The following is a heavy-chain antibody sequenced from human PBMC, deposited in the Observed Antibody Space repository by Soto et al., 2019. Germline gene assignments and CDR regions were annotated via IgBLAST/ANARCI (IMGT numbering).Heavy chain of an antibody. CDR2: IIPIFGTA. V-gene: IGHV1-69*06. CDR1: GGTFSSYA. J-gene: IGHJ6*02. CDR3: ASNSGDIVVVPARLYYYGMDV. Sequence: QVQLVQSGDEVKKPGSSVKVSCKASGGTFSSYAISWVRQAPGQGLEWMGGIIPIFGTANYAQKFQGRVTITADKSTSTAYMELSSMRSEDTAVYYCASNSGDIVVVPARLYYYGMDVWGQGTTVTVSS. D-gene: IGHD2-2*01.